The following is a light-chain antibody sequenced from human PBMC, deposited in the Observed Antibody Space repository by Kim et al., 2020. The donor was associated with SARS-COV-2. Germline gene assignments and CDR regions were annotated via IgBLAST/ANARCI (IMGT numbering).Light chain of an antibody. CDR3: SLNYAGGRM. CDR2: DTN. Sequence: QAVVTQEPSLTVSPGGTVTLTCGSNTGPVTSNQWPYWVQQKPGQVPRTLIYDTNNKHSWTPARFSGSLFGGKAALTLSGAQPDDEADYYCSLNYAGGRMFCGGTLLTVL. CDR1: TGPVTSNQW. J-gene: IGLJ3*02. V-gene: IGLV7-46*01.